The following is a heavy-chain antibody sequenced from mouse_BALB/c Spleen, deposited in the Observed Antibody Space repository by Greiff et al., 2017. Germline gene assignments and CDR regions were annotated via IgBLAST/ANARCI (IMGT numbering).Heavy chain of an antibody. Sequence: EVQLVESGGGLVKPGGSLKLSCAASGFAFSSYDMSWVRQTPEKRLEWVAYISSGGGSTYYPDTVKGRFTISRDNAKNTLYLQMSSLKSEDTAMYYCARQAAYYYAMDYWGQGTSVTVSS. CDR1: GFAFSSYD. J-gene: IGHJ4*01. V-gene: IGHV5-12-1*01. CDR3: ARQAAYYYAMDY. CDR2: ISSGGGST.